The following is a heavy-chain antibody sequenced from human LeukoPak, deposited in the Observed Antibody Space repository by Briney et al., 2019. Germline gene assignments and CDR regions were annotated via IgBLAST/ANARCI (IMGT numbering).Heavy chain of an antibody. Sequence: PGGSLRLSCAGSGFTSSDYYMSWIRQAPGKGLEWVSYISITSSHTNYADSVKGRFTISRDKAKNSLYLQMNSLRAEDTAIYYCAREGMVATFDYWGQGTLVTVSS. CDR1: GFTSSDYY. CDR2: ISITSSHT. V-gene: IGHV3-11*06. CDR3: AREGMVATFDY. D-gene: IGHD5-12*01. J-gene: IGHJ4*02.